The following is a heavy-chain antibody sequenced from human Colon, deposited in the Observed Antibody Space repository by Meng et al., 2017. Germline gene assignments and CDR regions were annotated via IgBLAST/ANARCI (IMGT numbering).Heavy chain of an antibody. D-gene: IGHD1-1*01. J-gene: IGHJ4*02. Sequence: QVQLVQSGAEVRKPGASVKVSCRASGYTFTSYGMHWIRQAPGQRLELMGWINTGNEDTIYSQKCQGRVTVTRDTSANTAYMEMSSLRYEDTAVYYCARDERGGPYYFDSWGQGTLVTVSS. CDR2: INTGNEDT. CDR1: GYTFTSYG. V-gene: IGHV1-3*04. CDR3: ARDERGGPYYFDS.